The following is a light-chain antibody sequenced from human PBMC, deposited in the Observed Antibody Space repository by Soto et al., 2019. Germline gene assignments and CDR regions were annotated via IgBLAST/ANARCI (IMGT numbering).Light chain of an antibody. CDR3: QQYDNSPLT. V-gene: IGKV3-20*01. CDR1: QSVGSSY. Sequence: ILMTQSPATLSVSPGERPTLSCRASQSVGSSYLAWYQQKPGQAPRLLIYAASIRASGIPDRFSGSGSGTDFTLTISRLEPEDFAVYYCQQYDNSPLTFGGGTMVDI. J-gene: IGKJ4*01. CDR2: AAS.